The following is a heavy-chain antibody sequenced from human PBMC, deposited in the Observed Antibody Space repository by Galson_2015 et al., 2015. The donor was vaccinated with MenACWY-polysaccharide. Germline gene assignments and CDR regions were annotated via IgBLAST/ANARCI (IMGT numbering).Heavy chain of an antibody. CDR2: IIPIFGT. V-gene: IGHV1-69*04. CDR1: GGDLSSSG. J-gene: IGHJ4*02. Sequence: SVKVSCKASGGDLSSSGISWVQQAPGQGLEWMGRIIPIFGTHYAQRFQGRITVSADTSTSTVHMELSSLRSDDTAVYYCARASCSGNRCFFGDWGQGTLVTVSS. D-gene: IGHD2-15*01. CDR3: ARASCSGNRCFFGD.